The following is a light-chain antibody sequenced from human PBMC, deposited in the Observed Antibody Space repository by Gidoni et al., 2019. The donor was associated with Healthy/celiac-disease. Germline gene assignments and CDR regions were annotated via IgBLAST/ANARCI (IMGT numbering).Light chain of an antibody. Sequence: DIVMTQSPLSLPVTPGEPASISCRSSQSLLHRNGYNYLDWYLQKPGQSPQLLIYLGSTRASGVPDRFSGSGSGTDFTLKISRVEAEDVGVYYCMQALQTPLTFGQXTRLEIK. CDR3: MQALQTPLT. J-gene: IGKJ5*01. CDR1: QSLLHRNGYNY. CDR2: LGS. V-gene: IGKV2-28*01.